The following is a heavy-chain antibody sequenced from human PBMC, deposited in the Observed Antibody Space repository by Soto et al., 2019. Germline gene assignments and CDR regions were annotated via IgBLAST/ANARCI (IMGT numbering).Heavy chain of an antibody. V-gene: IGHV4-59*01. CDR1: GGSISSYY. CDR2: IYYSGST. J-gene: IGHJ1*01. Sequence: QVQLQESGPGLVKPSETLSLTCTVSGGSISSYYWSWIRQPPGKGLEWIGYIYYSGSTNYNPSLTRLVTISGDTSTTQFSLKLSSVTAADTAVYYCAREEAATPYFQHWGQGTLVTVSS. CDR3: AREEAATPYFQH. D-gene: IGHD6-13*01.